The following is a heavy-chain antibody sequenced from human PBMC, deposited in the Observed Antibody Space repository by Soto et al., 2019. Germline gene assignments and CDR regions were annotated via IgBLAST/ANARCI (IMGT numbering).Heavy chain of an antibody. D-gene: IGHD4-4*01. CDR3: ARVDYNRDYYYYMDV. CDR2: IYYSGST. J-gene: IGHJ6*03. Sequence: QVQMQESGPGLVKSSQTLSLTCTVSGGSISSGGYYWSWIRQHPGKGLEWIGYIYYSGSTYYNPSLKSRVTISVDTSKNQFSLKLSSVTAADTAVYYCARVDYNRDYYYYMDVWGIGTTVTVSS. V-gene: IGHV4-31*03. CDR1: GGSISSGGYY.